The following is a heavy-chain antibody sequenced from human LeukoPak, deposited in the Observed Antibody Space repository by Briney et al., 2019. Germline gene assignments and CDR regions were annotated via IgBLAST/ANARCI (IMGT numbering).Heavy chain of an antibody. V-gene: IGHV3-21*01. CDR2: ISSSSSYI. CDR3: ARDGGGYYYYMDV. D-gene: IGHD3-16*01. Sequence: PGGSLRLSCAASGFTFSSYSMNWVRQAPGKGLEWVSSISSSSSYIYYADSVKGRFTISRDNAKNSLYLQMNSLRAEDTAVYYCARDGGGYYYYMDVWGKGTTVTVSS. J-gene: IGHJ6*03. CDR1: GFTFSSYS.